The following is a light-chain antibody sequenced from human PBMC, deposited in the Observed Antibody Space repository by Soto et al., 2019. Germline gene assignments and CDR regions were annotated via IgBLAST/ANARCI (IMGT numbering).Light chain of an antibody. CDR1: SSDVGSYNL. V-gene: IGLV2-23*01. CDR3: CSYASSYTWV. Sequence: QAVLTQPASVSGSPVQSITISCTGTSSDVGSYNLVSWYQQYPGEAPKLMIYEGSKRPSGVSNRFSGSKSGNTSSLTISGLQAEDESDYYCCSYASSYTWVFGGGTKLTVL. CDR2: EGS. J-gene: IGLJ3*02.